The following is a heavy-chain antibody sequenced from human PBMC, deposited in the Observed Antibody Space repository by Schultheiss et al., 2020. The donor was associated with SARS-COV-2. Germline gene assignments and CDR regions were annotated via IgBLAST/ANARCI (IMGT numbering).Heavy chain of an antibody. CDR1: GGSISSYY. D-gene: IGHD1-26*01. J-gene: IGHJ4*02. CDR2: IYYSGST. V-gene: IGHV4-59*01. CDR3: ARDRWEPPYYFDY. Sequence: SETLSLTCTVSGGSISSYYWSWIRQPPGKGLEWIGYIYYSGSTNYNPSLKSRVTISVDTSKNQFSLKLSSVTAADTAVYYCARDRWEPPYYFDYWGQGTLVTVSS.